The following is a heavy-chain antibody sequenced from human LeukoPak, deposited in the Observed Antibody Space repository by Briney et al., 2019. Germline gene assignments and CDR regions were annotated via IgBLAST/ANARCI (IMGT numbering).Heavy chain of an antibody. V-gene: IGHV4-38-2*02. D-gene: IGHD1-14*01. CDR1: GYSISSGYY. J-gene: IGHJ4*02. CDR2: IYHSGST. Sequence: PSETLSLTCTVSGYSISSGYYWGWIRQPPGKGLEWIGSIYHSGSTYYNPSLKSRVTISVDTFKNQFSLKLSSVTAADTAVYYCARDANLPRLFDYWGQGTLVTVSS. CDR3: ARDANLPRLFDY.